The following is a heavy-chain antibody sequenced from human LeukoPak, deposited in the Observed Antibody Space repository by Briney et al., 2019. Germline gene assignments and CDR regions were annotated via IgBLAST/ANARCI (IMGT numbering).Heavy chain of an antibody. CDR2: ISAYNGNT. CDR3: ATHSIFGFLRY. V-gene: IGHV1-18*01. D-gene: IGHD2-21*01. CDR1: GYTFTSYG. J-gene: IGHJ4*02. Sequence: ASVTFSSTASGYTFTSYGISWVRQAPGQGLDWMGWISAYNGNTNYAQKLQGRVIMTTDTSTSRAYMELRSLRSDDTAVYYCATHSIFGFLRYWGQGTLVSVSS.